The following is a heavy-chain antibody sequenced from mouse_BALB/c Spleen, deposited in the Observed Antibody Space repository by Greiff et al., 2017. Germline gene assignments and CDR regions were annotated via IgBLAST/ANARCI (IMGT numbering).Heavy chain of an antibody. Sequence: EVKLVESGGGLVKPGGSLKLSCAASGFTFSDYYMYWVRQTPEKRLEWVATISDGGSYTYYPDSVKGRFTISRDNAKNNLYLQMSSLKSEDTAMYYCARDGGNYGDYWGQGTTLTVSS. CDR1: GFTFSDYY. J-gene: IGHJ2*01. CDR2: ISDGGSYT. V-gene: IGHV5-4*02. D-gene: IGHD2-1*01. CDR3: ARDGGNYGDY.